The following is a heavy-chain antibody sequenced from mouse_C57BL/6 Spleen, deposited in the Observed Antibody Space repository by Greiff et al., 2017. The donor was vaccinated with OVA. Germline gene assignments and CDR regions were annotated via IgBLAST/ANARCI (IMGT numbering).Heavy chain of an antibody. CDR2: IYPRSGNT. Sequence: QVHVKQSGAELARPGASVKLSCKASGYTFTSYGISWVKQRTGQGLEWIGEIYPRSGNTYYNEKFKGKATLTADKSSSTAYMELRSLTSEDSAVYFCARGLLGAMDYWGQGTSVTVSS. CDR1: GYTFTSYG. D-gene: IGHD2-3*01. J-gene: IGHJ4*01. V-gene: IGHV1-81*01. CDR3: ARGLLGAMDY.